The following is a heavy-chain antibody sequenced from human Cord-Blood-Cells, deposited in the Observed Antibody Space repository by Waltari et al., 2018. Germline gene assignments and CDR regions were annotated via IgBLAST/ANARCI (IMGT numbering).Heavy chain of an antibody. CDR3: ARAVRLAWLVNNWFDP. CDR1: GGSFSGYY. D-gene: IGHD6-19*01. CDR2: IKHSGST. V-gene: IGHV4-34*01. J-gene: IGHJ5*02. Sequence: QVQLQQWGAGLLKPSETLSLTCAVYGGSFSGYYWSWIRQPPGKGLEWSGEIKHSGSTNYNPSVKSRVTISVDTSKNQFSLKLSSVTAADTAVYYCARAVRLAWLVNNWFDPWGQGTLVTVSS.